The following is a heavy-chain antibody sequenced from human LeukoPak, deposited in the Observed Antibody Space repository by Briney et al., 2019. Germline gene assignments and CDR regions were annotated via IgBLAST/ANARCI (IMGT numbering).Heavy chain of an antibody. Sequence: SQTLSLTCTVSGGSISSGGYYWSWIRQPPGKGLEWIGYIYDSGSTYNNPSLKSRVTISVDRSKNQFSLKLSSVTAADTAVYYCARDPSYCSSTSCYFRYFDYWGQGTLVTVSS. D-gene: IGHD2-2*01. CDR1: GGSISSGGYY. CDR2: IYDSGST. V-gene: IGHV4-30-2*01. CDR3: ARDPSYCSSTSCYFRYFDY. J-gene: IGHJ4*02.